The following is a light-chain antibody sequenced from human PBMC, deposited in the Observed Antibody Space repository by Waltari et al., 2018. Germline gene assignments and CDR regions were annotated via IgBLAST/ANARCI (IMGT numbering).Light chain of an antibody. CDR2: EVS. Sequence: QSALTQPASVSGSPGQSITISCTGTSSDIGFYNYVSWYQQHPGKAPKLVIYEVSERPSGVSNRFSGSKSGNTASRTISGLQAEDEADYYCNSYAGSSSWVFGGGTKLTVL. V-gene: IGLV2-14*01. J-gene: IGLJ3*02. CDR3: NSYAGSSSWV. CDR1: SSDIGFYNY.